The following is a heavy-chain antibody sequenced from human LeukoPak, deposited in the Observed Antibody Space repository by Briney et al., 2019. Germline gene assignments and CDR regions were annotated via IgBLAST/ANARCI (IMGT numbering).Heavy chain of an antibody. CDR3: ARLMAAEVLWGAFDI. D-gene: IGHD6-13*01. Sequence: ASVKVSCKASGYAFTGYYVHWVRHAPGQRLEWMGWIHPNSGGTNYAQKFQGRVTMTRDTSINTAYMELSRLTSDDTAVYYCARLMAAEVLWGAFDIWGQGTMVTVFS. CDR1: GYAFTGYY. J-gene: IGHJ3*02. V-gene: IGHV1-2*02. CDR2: IHPNSGGT.